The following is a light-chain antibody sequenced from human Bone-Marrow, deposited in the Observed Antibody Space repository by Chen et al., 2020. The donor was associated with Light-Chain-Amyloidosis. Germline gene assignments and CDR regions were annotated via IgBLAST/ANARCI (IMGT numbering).Light chain of an antibody. CDR1: TIGSTS. J-gene: IGLJ3*02. Sequence: SYVLTQPSSVSVAPGQTATIACGGNTIGSTSVHWSQQTPGQAPLLVVYDDSDRPSGIPERLSGSNSGNTATLTISRVEAGEEADDYCQVWDRSSDRPVFGGGTKLTVL. CDR2: DDS. V-gene: IGLV3-21*02. CDR3: QVWDRSSDRPV.